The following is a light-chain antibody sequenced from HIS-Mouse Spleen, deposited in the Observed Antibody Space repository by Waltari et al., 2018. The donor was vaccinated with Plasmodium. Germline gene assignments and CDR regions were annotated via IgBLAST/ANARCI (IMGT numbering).Light chain of an antibody. J-gene: IGKJ1*01. V-gene: IGKV1-27*01. CDR3: QKYNSAPWT. Sequence: DIQMTQAPSSLSASVGDSITITCRPSQGISNYLAWYQQKPGKVPKLLIYAASTLQSGVPSRFSGSGSGTDFTLTISSLQPEDVATYYCQKYNSAPWTFGQGTKVEIK. CDR2: AAS. CDR1: QGISNY.